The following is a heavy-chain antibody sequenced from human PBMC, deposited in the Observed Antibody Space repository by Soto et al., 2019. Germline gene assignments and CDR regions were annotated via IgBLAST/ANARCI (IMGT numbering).Heavy chain of an antibody. CDR1: GYTFTGYY. J-gene: IGHJ6*02. D-gene: IGHD2-2*01. V-gene: IGHV1-2*04. CDR3: ARGLVCISTSCKETDYYYYYGMDV. Sequence: GASVKVSCKASGYTFTGYYMHWVRRAPGQGLEWMGWINPNSGGTNYAQKFQGWVTMTRDTSISTAYMELSRLRSDDTAVYYCARGLVCISTSCKETDYYYYYGMDVWRQGTTVTVSS. CDR2: INPNSGGT.